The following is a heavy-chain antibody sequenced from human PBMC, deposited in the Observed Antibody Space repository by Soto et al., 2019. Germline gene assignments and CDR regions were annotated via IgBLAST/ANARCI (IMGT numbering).Heavy chain of an antibody. Sequence: PSETLSLTCTVSGGSISSYSWSWIRQPPGKGLEWIGSIYYSGSNNYNPSLKSRVTISVDTSNNQFSLKLSSVTAADTAVYDCAREVYSSSSPPHSWFDPWGQGTLVTVSS. V-gene: IGHV4-59*01. CDR3: AREVYSSSSPPHSWFDP. CDR2: IYYSGSN. CDR1: GGSISSYS. J-gene: IGHJ5*02. D-gene: IGHD6-6*01.